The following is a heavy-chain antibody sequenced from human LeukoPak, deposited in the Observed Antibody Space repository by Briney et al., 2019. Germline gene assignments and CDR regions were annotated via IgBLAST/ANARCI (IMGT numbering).Heavy chain of an antibody. V-gene: IGHV3-23*01. CDR1: GFAFSVYA. CDR2: INANSGTT. D-gene: IGHD5-12*01. CDR3: ARHNAYSGYDF. J-gene: IGHJ4*02. Sequence: GGSLRLSCTASGFAFSVYAMSWLRQPPGKGLEWVSTINANSGTTSYAASVKGRFTITRDNSKNTLFLQMGSLKPEDMAVYYCARHNAYSGYDFWGQGTLVTVSS.